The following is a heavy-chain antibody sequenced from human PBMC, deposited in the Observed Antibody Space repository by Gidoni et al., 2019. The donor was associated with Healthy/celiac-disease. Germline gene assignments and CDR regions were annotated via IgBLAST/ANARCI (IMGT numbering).Heavy chain of an antibody. V-gene: IGHV1-58*01. D-gene: IGHD3-10*01. CDR2: IVVGSGNT. CDR1: GFTFTSSP. J-gene: IGHJ3*02. Sequence: QMQLVQSGPEVKKPGTSVKVSCKASGFTFTSSPVPWVRQARGQRLEWIGWIVVGSGNTNYAQKFQERVTITRDMSTSTAYMELSSLRSEDTAVYYCAAEVGELSDAFDIWVQGTMVTVSS. CDR3: AAEVGELSDAFDI.